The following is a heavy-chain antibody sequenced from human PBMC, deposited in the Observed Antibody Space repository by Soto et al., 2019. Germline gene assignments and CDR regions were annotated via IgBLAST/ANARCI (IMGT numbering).Heavy chain of an antibody. J-gene: IGHJ6*02. Sequence: PGGSLRLSCAASGFTFSSYAMHWVRQAPGKGLEWVAVISYDGSNKYYADSVKGRFTISRDNSKNTLYLQMNSLRAEDTAVYYCARDGGQWLRAVYYYYGMDVWGQGTTVTVSS. D-gene: IGHD5-12*01. V-gene: IGHV3-30-3*01. CDR2: ISYDGSNK. CDR3: ARDGGQWLRAVYYYYGMDV. CDR1: GFTFSSYA.